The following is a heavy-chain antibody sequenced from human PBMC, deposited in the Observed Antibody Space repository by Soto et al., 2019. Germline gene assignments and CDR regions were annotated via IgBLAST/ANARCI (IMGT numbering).Heavy chain of an antibody. J-gene: IGHJ4*02. Sequence: SETLSLTCTVSGGSISSSNYYWAWIRQPPGKGLEWIGSISYSGSTYYNPSLKSRVTISVDTSKNQFFLRVSSVTAADTAMYYCARHPQYYDSTGQYYHFDYWGQGTLVTVSS. V-gene: IGHV4-39*01. CDR1: GGSISSSNYY. CDR2: ISYSGST. CDR3: ARHPQYYDSTGQYYHFDY. D-gene: IGHD3-22*01.